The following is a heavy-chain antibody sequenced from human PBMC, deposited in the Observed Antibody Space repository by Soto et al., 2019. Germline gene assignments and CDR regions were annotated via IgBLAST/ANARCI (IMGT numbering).Heavy chain of an antibody. CDR3: ARGQYSSSSPVGYNWFDP. Sequence: QVQLQQSGPGLVKPPQTLSLTCAISGDSVSSNSAAWNWIRQSPSRGLEWLGRTYYRSKWYNDYAVSVKSRITINPDTSKNQFSLQLNSVTPEDTAVYYCARGQYSSSSPVGYNWFDPWGQGTLVTVSS. D-gene: IGHD6-6*01. V-gene: IGHV6-1*01. J-gene: IGHJ5*02. CDR2: TYYRSKWYN. CDR1: GDSVSSNSAA.